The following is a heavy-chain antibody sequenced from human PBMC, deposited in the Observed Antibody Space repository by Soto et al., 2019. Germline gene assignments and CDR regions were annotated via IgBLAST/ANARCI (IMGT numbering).Heavy chain of an antibody. Sequence: GGSLRLSCAASGFTFSKSWMHWVRQAPGKGLEWVSAISGSGGSTYYADSVKGRFTISRDNSKNTLYLQMNSLRAEDTAVYYCAKDLTVAAAGNLERYYYYYYGMDVWGQGTTVTVSS. V-gene: IGHV3-23*01. D-gene: IGHD6-13*01. CDR2: ISGSGGST. CDR1: GFTFSKSW. J-gene: IGHJ6*02. CDR3: AKDLTVAAAGNLERYYYYYYGMDV.